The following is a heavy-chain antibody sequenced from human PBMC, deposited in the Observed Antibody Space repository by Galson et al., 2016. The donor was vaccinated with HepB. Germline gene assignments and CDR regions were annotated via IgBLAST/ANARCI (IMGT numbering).Heavy chain of an antibody. Sequence: SLRLSCAASGFIFSNYAMSWVRQAPGKGLEWVLAISGSGAGTNYADSVRGRFTISRDNSKNTLYLQMNSLTAEDTAVYYCAKTPPGSSIQYFDYWGQGTLVTVSS. D-gene: IGHD6-6*01. J-gene: IGHJ4*02. CDR3: AKTPPGSSIQYFDY. CDR2: ISGSGAGT. CDR1: GFIFSNYA. V-gene: IGHV3-23*01.